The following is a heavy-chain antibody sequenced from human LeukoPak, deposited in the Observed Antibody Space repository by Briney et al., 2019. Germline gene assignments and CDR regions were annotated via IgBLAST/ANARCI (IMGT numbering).Heavy chain of an antibody. CDR1: GYTFTGYY. Sequence: ASVKVSCKASGYTFTGYYMHWVRQAPGQGLEWMGRINPNSGGTNYAQKFQGRVTMTRDTSISTAYMELSRLRSDDTAVYYCARDKGIRRSSSSATHWSDPWGQGTLVTVSS. CDR2: INPNSGGT. J-gene: IGHJ5*02. CDR3: ARDKGIRRSSSSATHWSDP. D-gene: IGHD6-6*01. V-gene: IGHV1-2*06.